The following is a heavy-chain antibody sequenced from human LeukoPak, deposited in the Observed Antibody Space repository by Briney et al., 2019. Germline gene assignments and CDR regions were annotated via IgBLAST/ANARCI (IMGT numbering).Heavy chain of an antibody. D-gene: IGHD5-18*01. Sequence: SETLSLTCAVYGGSFSGYYWSWIRQPPGKGLEWIGEINHSGSTNYNPSLKSRVTISVDTSKNQFSLKLSSVTAADTAVYYCARGPTWIQLWSQKPFDYWGQGTLFTVSS. CDR1: GGSFSGYY. V-gene: IGHV4-34*01. CDR3: ARGPTWIQLWSQKPFDY. J-gene: IGHJ4*02. CDR2: INHSGST.